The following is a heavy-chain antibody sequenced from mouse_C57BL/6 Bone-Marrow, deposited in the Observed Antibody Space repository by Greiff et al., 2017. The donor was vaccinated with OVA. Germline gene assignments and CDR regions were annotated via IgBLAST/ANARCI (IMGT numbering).Heavy chain of an antibody. CDR1: GYSITSGYY. CDR3: ARGGGSNPPWFAY. J-gene: IGHJ3*01. CDR2: ISYDGSN. Sequence: EVQVVESGPGLVKPSQSLSLTCSVTGYSITSGYYWNWIRQFPGNKLEWMGYISYDGSNNYNPSFKNRISITRDTSKNQFFLKLNSVTTEDTATYCGARGGGSNPPWFAYWGQGTLVTVSA. D-gene: IGHD1-1*01. V-gene: IGHV3-6*01.